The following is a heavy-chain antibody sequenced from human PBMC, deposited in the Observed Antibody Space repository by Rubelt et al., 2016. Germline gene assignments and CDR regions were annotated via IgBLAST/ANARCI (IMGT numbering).Heavy chain of an antibody. CDR2: IKQDGSEK. CDR3: ARVEYYYDSSGLGGMDV. CDR1: GLTFSAYW. V-gene: IGHV3-7*01. Sequence: EGQLVESGGGLVQPGGSLRLSCSASGLTFSAYWMAWVRQSPGNGLEWVANIKQDGSEKYYVDSVKGRFTISRDNAKNSLYLQMNSVRAEDTAVYYCARVEYYYDSSGLGGMDVWGQGTTVTVSS. D-gene: IGHD3-22*01. J-gene: IGHJ6*02.